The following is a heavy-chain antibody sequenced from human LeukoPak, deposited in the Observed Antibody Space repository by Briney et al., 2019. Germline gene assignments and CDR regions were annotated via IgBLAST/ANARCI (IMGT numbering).Heavy chain of an antibody. CDR1: GFTFTSYG. CDR3: ARIGYSISWSGDY. J-gene: IGHJ4*02. V-gene: IGHV3-30*03. D-gene: IGHD6-13*01. CDR2: ISSDGNNK. Sequence: GGSLRLSCAASGFTFTSYGMHWVRQAPGKGLEWVALISSDGNNKYYADSVKGRFSISRDNSKNTLYLQMNGLRVEDTAVYYCARIGYSISWSGDYWGQGTLVTVSS.